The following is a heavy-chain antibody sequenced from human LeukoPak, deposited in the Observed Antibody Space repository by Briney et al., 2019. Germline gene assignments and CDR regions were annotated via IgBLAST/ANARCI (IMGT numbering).Heavy chain of an antibody. CDR2: IYNVGNT. CDR3: ARSSRYYYDGSGYYPGPPDH. D-gene: IGHD3-22*01. Sequence: GGSLRLSCAASGFTFSSYAMNWVRQAPGKGLEWVSVIYNVGNTHYADSVKGRFTISRDISKNTIYLQMNSLRAEDTAMYFCARSSRYYYDGSGYYPGPPDHWGQGTLVTVSS. V-gene: IGHV3-53*01. CDR1: GFTFSSYA. J-gene: IGHJ5*02.